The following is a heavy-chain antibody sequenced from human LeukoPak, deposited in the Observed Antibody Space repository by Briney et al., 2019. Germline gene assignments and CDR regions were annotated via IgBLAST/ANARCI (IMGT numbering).Heavy chain of an antibody. J-gene: IGHJ5*01. CDR3: TRAITYFYGSVTYDWFDS. D-gene: IGHD3-10*01. CDR2: IKSDGST. Sequence: GGSLRLSCAASGFTFSSYSMNWVRQAPGKGLMWVARIKSDGSTIYADSVQGRFTISRDNAKNMVYLQMNSLRADDTAIYYCTRAITYFYGSVTYDWFDSWGQGTRVTVSS. V-gene: IGHV3-74*01. CDR1: GFTFSSYS.